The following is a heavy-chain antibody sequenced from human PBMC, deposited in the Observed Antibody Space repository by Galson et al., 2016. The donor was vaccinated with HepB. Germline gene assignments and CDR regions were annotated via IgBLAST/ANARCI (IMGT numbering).Heavy chain of an antibody. CDR2: IYYSGDT. V-gene: IGHV4-39*07. J-gene: IGHJ6*02. Sequence: SETLSLTCIVSGGSISSSPYYWGWFRQPPGKGLEYIGSIYYSGDTYYNPSLKSRVTMSVDTSSKQVSLKMTSVTAADTAVCYCVGEVGFFGEIVWGQGTTVTVSS. CDR3: VGEVGFFGEIV. CDR1: GGSISSSPYY. D-gene: IGHD3-10*01.